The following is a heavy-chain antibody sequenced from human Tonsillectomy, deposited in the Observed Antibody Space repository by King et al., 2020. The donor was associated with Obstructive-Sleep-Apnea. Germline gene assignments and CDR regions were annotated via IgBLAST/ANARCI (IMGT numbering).Heavy chain of an antibody. J-gene: IGHJ4*02. CDR2: ITSGSTYT. Sequence: VQLVESGGGLVKPGGSLRLSCAASGFTFNSYVMNWVRQAPGRGLEWVSSITSGSTYTNYSDAVTGRFTISRDNAKNSLYLQMNSLTAEDTAVYYCTRGDGDYVLDYWGQGTLVTVSS. CDR1: GFTFNSYV. D-gene: IGHD4-17*01. V-gene: IGHV3-21*01. CDR3: TRGDGDYVLDY.